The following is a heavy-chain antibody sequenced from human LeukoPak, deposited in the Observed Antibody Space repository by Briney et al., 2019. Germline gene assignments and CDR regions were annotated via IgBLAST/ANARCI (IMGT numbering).Heavy chain of an antibody. CDR3: AKDIYGGPSGAFDI. CDR1: GFTFDDYA. CDR2: ISWNSGSI. Sequence: GGSLRLSCAASGFTFDDYAMHWVRQAPGKGLEWVSGISWNSGSIGYADSVKGRFTISGDNAKNSLYLQMNSLRAEDMALYYCAKDIYGGPSGAFDIWGQGTMVTVSS. D-gene: IGHD3-10*01. V-gene: IGHV3-9*03. J-gene: IGHJ3*02.